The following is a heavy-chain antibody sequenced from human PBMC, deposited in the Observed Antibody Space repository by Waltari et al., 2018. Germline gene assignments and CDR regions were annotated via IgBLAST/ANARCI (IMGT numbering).Heavy chain of an antibody. CDR3: ARTYSSSSGAFDI. CDR2: IYSGGST. V-gene: IGHV3-53*01. D-gene: IGHD6-6*01. CDR1: GFTVSSNY. J-gene: IGHJ3*02. Sequence: EVQLVESGGGLIQPGGSLRLSCAASGFTVSSNYMSWVRQAPGKGLECVSVIYSGGSTYYADSVKGRFAISRDNSKNTLYLQMNSLRAEDTAVYYCARTYSSSSGAFDIWGQGTMVTVSS.